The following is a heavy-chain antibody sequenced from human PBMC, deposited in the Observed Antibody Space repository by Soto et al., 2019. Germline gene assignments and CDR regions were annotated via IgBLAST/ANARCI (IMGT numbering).Heavy chain of an antibody. D-gene: IGHD2-15*01. CDR1: CYLFTAYS. Sequence: ASVAVSCKSSCYLFTAYSIDWLRLARGKQLEWMGVVNPSVVSTNYAQNFHGRVTMARDTSTTTIYMELSSLRSDDTAIYYCAREENCSGGTCYSEYFHRWGQGTLFTVSS. CDR2: VNPSVVST. J-gene: IGHJ1*01. V-gene: IGHV1-46*01. CDR3: AREENCSGGTCYSEYFHR.